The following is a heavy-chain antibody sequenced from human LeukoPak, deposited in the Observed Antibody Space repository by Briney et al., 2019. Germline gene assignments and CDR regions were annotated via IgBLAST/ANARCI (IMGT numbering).Heavy chain of an antibody. CDR3: ARHYYYDSSGYSRYYYYGMDV. J-gene: IGHJ6*02. D-gene: IGHD3-22*01. CDR2: IYYSGST. V-gene: IGHV4-39*01. CDR1: GGSISSSSYY. Sequence: PSETLSLTCTVSGGSISSSSYYWGWIRQPPGKGLEWIGSIYYSGSTYYNPSLKSRVTISVDTSKNQFSLKLSSMTAADTAVYYCARHYYYDSSGYSRYYYYGMDVWGQGTTVTVSS.